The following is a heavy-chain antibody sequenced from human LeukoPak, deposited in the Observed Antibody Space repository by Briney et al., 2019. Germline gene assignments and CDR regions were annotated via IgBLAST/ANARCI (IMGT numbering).Heavy chain of an antibody. V-gene: IGHV3-23*01. CDR2: ISGSGGST. D-gene: IGHD1-26*01. CDR3: AKEVAGATLADY. Sequence: HTGGSLRLSCAASGFAFSSYAMSWVRQAPGKGLEWVSAISGSGGSTYYADSVKGRLTISRDNSKNTLYLQMNSLRAEDTAVYYCAKEVAGATLADYWGQGTLVTVSS. J-gene: IGHJ4*02. CDR1: GFAFSSYA.